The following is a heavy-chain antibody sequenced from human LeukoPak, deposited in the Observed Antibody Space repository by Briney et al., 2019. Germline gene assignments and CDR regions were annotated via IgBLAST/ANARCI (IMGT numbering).Heavy chain of an antibody. D-gene: IGHD6-6*01. V-gene: IGHV4-38-2*02. J-gene: IGHJ4*02. Sequence: PSETLSLTCTASGYSISSGYYWGWIRQPPGKGLEWIGSIYHSGSTYYNPSLKSRVTISVDTSKNQFSLKLSSVTAADTAVYYCARSIAARRGYIDYWGQGTLVTVSS. CDR3: ARSIAARRGYIDY. CDR2: IYHSGST. CDR1: GYSISSGYY.